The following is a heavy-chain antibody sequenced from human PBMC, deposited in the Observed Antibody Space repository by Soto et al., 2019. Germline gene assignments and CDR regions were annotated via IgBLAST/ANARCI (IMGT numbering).Heavy chain of an antibody. D-gene: IGHD6-13*01. J-gene: IGHJ6*02. CDR2: ISYDGSNK. CDR3: AKDPGRIAALASYYYYGMDV. CDR1: GFTFSSYG. V-gene: IGHV3-30*18. Sequence: GGSLRLSCAASGFTFSSYGMHWVRQAPGKGLEWVAVISYDGSNKYYADSVKGRFTISRDNSKNTLYLQMNSLRAEDTAVYYCAKDPGRIAALASYYYYGMDVWGQGTTVTVSS.